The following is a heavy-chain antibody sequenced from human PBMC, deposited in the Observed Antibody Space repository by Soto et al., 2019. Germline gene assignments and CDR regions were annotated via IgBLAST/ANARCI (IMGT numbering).Heavy chain of an antibody. Sequence: GGSLRLSCAASGFTFSTYAMSWVRQAPGSGLEWVSAISGSGGNTDYADSVRGRFTISRDISKNTLYLQMDSLRAEDTAVYYCAKTQIFRVAAPVDYWGQGPLVTVSS. CDR3: AKTQIFRVAAPVDY. CDR1: GFTFSTYA. D-gene: IGHD3-3*01. J-gene: IGHJ4*02. CDR2: ISGSGGNT. V-gene: IGHV3-23*01.